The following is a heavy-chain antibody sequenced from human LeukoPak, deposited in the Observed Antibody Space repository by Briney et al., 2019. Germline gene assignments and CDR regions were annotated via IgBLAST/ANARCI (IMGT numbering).Heavy chain of an antibody. V-gene: IGHV3-73*01. D-gene: IGHD6-13*01. CDR2: IRSKANSYAT. CDR1: GFTFSGSA. CDR3: TRGAAAGYTIYGMDV. Sequence: PGGSLRLSCAASGFTFSGSAMHWVRQASGKWLEWVGRIRSKANSYATAYAASVKGRFTISRDDSKNTAYLQMNSLKTEDTAVYYCTRGAAAGYTIYGMDVWGKGTTVTVSS. J-gene: IGHJ6*04.